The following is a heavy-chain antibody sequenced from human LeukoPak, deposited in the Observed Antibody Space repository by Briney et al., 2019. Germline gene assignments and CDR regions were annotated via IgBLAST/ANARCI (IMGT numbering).Heavy chain of an antibody. D-gene: IGHD2-15*01. Sequence: SETLSLTCAVSGGSISSGGYSWSWIRQPPGKGLEWIGYIYHSGSTYYNPSLKSRVTISVDRSKNQFSLKLSSVTAADTAVYYCARVVVNPGNWFDPWGQGTLVTVSS. CDR3: ARVVVNPGNWFDP. V-gene: IGHV4-30-2*01. CDR2: IYHSGST. CDR1: GGSISSGGYS. J-gene: IGHJ5*02.